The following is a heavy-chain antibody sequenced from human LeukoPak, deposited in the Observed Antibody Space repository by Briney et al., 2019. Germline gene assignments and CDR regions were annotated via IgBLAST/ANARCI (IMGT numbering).Heavy chain of an antibody. V-gene: IGHV3-30-3*01. D-gene: IGHD6-19*01. CDR3: AGGSSGWYQDYFDF. CDR1: GFIFSSYA. CDR2: ISYDGSNK. Sequence: GGSLRLSCAASGFIFSSYAMHWVRQAPGKGLEWVAVISYDGSNKYYADSVKGRFTISRDNSKNTLYLQMNSLRAEDTAVYYCAGGSSGWYQDYFDFWGQGTLVTVSS. J-gene: IGHJ4*02.